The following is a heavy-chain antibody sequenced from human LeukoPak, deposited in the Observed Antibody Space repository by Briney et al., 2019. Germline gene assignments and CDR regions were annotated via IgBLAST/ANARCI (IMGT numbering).Heavy chain of an antibody. J-gene: IGHJ4*02. D-gene: IGHD5-18*01. CDR1: GFTVRSIY. Sequence: GGSLRLSCAAPGFTVRSIYMTWVRQAPGKGLEWVSSFYSGGSSYYADSVKGRFIISRDSSTDTLYLQMNSLRVEDTAVYFCARDRGYGYGFFDYWGQGTLVTVSS. CDR3: ARDRGYGYGFFDY. V-gene: IGHV3-53*01. CDR2: FYSGGSS.